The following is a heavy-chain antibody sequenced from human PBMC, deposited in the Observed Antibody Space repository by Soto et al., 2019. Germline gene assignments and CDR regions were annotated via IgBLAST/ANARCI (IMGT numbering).Heavy chain of an antibody. CDR2: IYYSGST. J-gene: IGHJ5*02. Sequence: SETLSLTCTVSGGSISSSSYYWGWIRQPPGKGLEWIGSIYYSGSTYYNPSLKSRVTISVDTSKNQFSLKLSSVTAADTAVYYCARQDVVVVAATLLGWFDPWGQGTLVTVSS. CDR3: ARQDVVVVAATLLGWFDP. V-gene: IGHV4-39*01. D-gene: IGHD2-15*01. CDR1: GGSISSSSYY.